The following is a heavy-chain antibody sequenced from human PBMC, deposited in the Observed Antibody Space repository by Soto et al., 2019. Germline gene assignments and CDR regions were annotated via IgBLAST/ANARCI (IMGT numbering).Heavy chain of an antibody. CDR2: IGGGGDDT. Sequence: EVQLVESGGGLVQPGGSLRLSCAASGFTFSDYAMSWVRQAPGKGLEWVSSIGGGGDDTFSPDSVKGRFTISRDNSNNTLYLQMNSLRAEDTALYFCAKDREDHNSVWDAFDIWGQGTVVTVSS. CDR1: GFTFSDYA. V-gene: IGHV3-23*04. D-gene: IGHD1-20*01. J-gene: IGHJ3*02. CDR3: AKDREDHNSVWDAFDI.